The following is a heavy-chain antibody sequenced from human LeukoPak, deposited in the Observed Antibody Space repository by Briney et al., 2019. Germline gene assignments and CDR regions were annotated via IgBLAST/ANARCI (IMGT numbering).Heavy chain of an antibody. Sequence: GGSLRLSCAASGFTFSNYGMNWVRQAPGKGLKWVSFTDTSGNKIYSGDPVNGRFTICRDNAKNLVFLQMNGLRAEDTAVYYCARGRSITLLRGVAMSDGFDIWGQGAMVAVSS. D-gene: IGHD3-10*01. V-gene: IGHV3-21*01. CDR3: ARGRSITLLRGVAMSDGFDI. CDR1: GFTFSNYG. J-gene: IGHJ3*02. CDR2: TDTSGNKI.